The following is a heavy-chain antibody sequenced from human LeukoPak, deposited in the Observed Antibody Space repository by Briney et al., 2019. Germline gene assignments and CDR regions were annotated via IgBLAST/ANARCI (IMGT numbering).Heavy chain of an antibody. Sequence: GASVNVSCKASGYTFTSYYMHWVRQAPGQGLEWMGIINPSGGSTSYAQKFQGRVTMTRDTSTSTVYMELSSLRSEDTAVYDCARDNVPFSSSSPLDYWGQGTLVTVSS. V-gene: IGHV1-46*01. J-gene: IGHJ4*02. D-gene: IGHD6-13*01. CDR1: GYTFTSYY. CDR3: ARDNVPFSSSSPLDY. CDR2: INPSGGST.